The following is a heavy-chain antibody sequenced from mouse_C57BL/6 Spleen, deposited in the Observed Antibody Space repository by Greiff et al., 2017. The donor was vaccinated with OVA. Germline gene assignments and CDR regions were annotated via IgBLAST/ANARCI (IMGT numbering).Heavy chain of an antibody. D-gene: IGHD2-4*01. CDR2: IYPSDSET. V-gene: IGHV1-61*01. CDR1: GYTFTSYW. Sequence: QVQLQQPGAELVRPGSSVKLSCKASGYTFTSYWMDWVKQRPGQGLEWIGNIYPSDSETHYNQKFKDKATLTVDKSSSTAYMQLSSLTSEDSAVYYCARENDYDYGCDYWGQGTTLTVSS. J-gene: IGHJ2*01. CDR3: ARENDYDYGCDY.